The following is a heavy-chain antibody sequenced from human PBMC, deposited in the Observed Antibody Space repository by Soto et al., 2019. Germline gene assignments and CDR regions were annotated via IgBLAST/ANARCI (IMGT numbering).Heavy chain of an antibody. Sequence: QVHLEQWGAGLLKPSETLSLTCAIYGASLGGFHWTWLRQAPGKGLEWIGELIHGVSIHYNPSLKSRVTFSLDTSKNQISLQLMSVTAADTAVYYCARSPLGYDYVRQTWREVGDSFDIWGRGTLVTLSS. D-gene: IGHD3-16*01. V-gene: IGHV4-34*12. CDR2: LIHGVSI. CDR3: ARSPLGYDYVRQTWREVGDSFDI. J-gene: IGHJ3*02. CDR1: GASLGGFH.